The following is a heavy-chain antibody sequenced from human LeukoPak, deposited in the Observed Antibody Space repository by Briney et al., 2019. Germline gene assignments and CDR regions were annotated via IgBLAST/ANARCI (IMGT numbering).Heavy chain of an antibody. CDR3: ARDATRMGNYFDY. V-gene: IGHV4-34*01. D-gene: IGHD5-12*01. J-gene: IGHJ4*02. CDR2: INHSEST. CDR1: GGSFSGYY. Sequence: SETLSLTCAVYGGSFSGYYWSWIRQPPGKGLEWIGEINHSESTYYNPSLKSRVTISVDTSKNQFSLKLRSVTAADTAVYYCARDATRMGNYFDYWGQGTLVTVSS.